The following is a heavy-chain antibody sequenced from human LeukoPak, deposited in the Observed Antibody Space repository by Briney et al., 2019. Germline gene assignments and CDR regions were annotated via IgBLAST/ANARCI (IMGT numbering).Heavy chain of an antibody. Sequence: GASVKVSCKASGYTFTRYAMNWVRQAPGQGLEWMGWINTNTGNPTYAQGFTGRFVFSLDTSVSTAYLQISSLKAEDTAVYYCARGGSSWVDEEWFDPWGQGTLVTVSS. CDR3: ARGGSSWVDEEWFDP. J-gene: IGHJ5*02. D-gene: IGHD6-6*01. CDR1: GYTFTRYA. CDR2: INTNTGNP. V-gene: IGHV7-4-1*02.